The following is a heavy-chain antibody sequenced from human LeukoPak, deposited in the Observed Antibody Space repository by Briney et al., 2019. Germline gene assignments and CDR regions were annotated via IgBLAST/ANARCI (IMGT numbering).Heavy chain of an antibody. V-gene: IGHV1-24*01. D-gene: IGHD3-3*01. CDR2: FDPEDGET. CDR1: GYTLTELS. CDR3: ATEGITIFGVVTAQAFDI. J-gene: IGHJ3*02. Sequence: EASVKVSCKVSGYTLTELSMHWVRQAPGKGLEWMGGFDPEDGETIYAQKFQGRVTMTEDTSTDTAYMELSSLRSEDTAVYYCATEGITIFGVVTAQAFDIWGQGTMVTVSS.